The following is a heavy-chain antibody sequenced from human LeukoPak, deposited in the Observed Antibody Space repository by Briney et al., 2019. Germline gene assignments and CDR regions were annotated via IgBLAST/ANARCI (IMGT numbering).Heavy chain of an antibody. CDR2: IYYSGST. D-gene: IGHD6-13*01. Sequence: GSLRLSCAASGFTVSSNEMSWVRQPPGKGLEWFGYIYYSGSTYYNPSLKSRVTISVDTSKNQFSLKLSSVTAADTAVYYCARGGSSWSLGAATFDYWGQGTLVTVSS. V-gene: IGHV4-59*02. CDR3: ARGGSSWSLGAATFDY. J-gene: IGHJ4*02. CDR1: GFTVSSNE.